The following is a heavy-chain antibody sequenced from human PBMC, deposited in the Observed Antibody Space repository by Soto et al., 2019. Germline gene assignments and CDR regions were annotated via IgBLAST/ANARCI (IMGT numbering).Heavy chain of an antibody. V-gene: IGHV3-30*03. CDR3: VGGQYYFDY. CDR2: ISYDGSDK. Sequence: QVQLVESGGGVVQPGRSLRLSCAASGFPFTSYGMHWVREGPDKGLEWVAIISYDGSDKYYADSVKGRFTISRYNSKNTLYLQMNSLRPEDTALYYCVGGQYYFDYGGQGTMVIVS. CDR1: GFPFTSYG. J-gene: IGHJ4*02. D-gene: IGHD2-15*01.